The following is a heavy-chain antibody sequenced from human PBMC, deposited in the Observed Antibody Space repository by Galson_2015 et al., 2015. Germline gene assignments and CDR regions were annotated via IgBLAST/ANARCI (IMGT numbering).Heavy chain of an antibody. Sequence: SLRLSCAASGFTFSSYSMNWVRQAPGKGLEWVSSISSSSSYIYYADSVKGRFTISRDNAKNSLYLQMNSLRAEDTAVYYCARVVGGSYPTRTDYWGQGTLVTVSS. V-gene: IGHV3-21*04. CDR2: ISSSSSYI. CDR3: ARVVGGSYPTRTDY. CDR1: GFTFSSYS. D-gene: IGHD1-26*01. J-gene: IGHJ4*02.